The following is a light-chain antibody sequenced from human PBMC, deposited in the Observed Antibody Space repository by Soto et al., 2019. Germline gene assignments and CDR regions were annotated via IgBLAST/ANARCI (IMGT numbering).Light chain of an antibody. Sequence: QSALTQPASVSGSPGQSITISCTGARGDLLSYDGVSWYQHHPGQAPKLILYEGTKRPSGVSNRFSGTKSGHMASLTISGLQAEDEADYYCCSYAYNNGWIFGGGTKLTVL. V-gene: IGLV2-23*01. J-gene: IGLJ3*02. CDR2: EGT. CDR1: RGDLLSYDG. CDR3: CSYAYNNGWI.